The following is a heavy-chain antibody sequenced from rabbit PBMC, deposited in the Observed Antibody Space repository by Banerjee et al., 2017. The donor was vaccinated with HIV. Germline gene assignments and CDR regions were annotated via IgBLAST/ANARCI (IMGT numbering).Heavy chain of an antibody. CDR2: IDGGSSGTT. D-gene: IGHD3-1*01. Sequence: QEQLEESGGDLVKPEGSLTLTCTASGFSFSSNYHICWVRQAPGKGLEWIACIDGGSSGTTYYASWAKGRFTVSKTSSTTVTLQMTSLTAADTATYFCARMWGLWGPGTLVTVS. CDR1: GFSFSSNYH. J-gene: IGHJ4*01. V-gene: IGHV1S45*01. CDR3: ARMWGL.